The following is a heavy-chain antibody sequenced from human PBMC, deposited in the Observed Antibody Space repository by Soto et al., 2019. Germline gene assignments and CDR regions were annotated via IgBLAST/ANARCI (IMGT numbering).Heavy chain of an antibody. Sequence: SETLSLTCTVSDDSLTTNKYAWTWIRQNPEKGLEWIGYVYSNGNTRSSPSLQSRVSMSVDTSKSHFSLRLSSVTAADTAVYFCARASYFRPSGSYYFVSWGQGTLVTVS. CDR1: DDSLTTNKYA. D-gene: IGHD3-10*01. CDR2: VYSNGNT. V-gene: IGHV4-31*03. J-gene: IGHJ4*02. CDR3: ARASYFRPSGSYYFVS.